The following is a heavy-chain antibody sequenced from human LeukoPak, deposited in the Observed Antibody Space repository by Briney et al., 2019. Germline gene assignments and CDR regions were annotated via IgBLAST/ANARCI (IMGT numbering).Heavy chain of an antibody. CDR1: GYTFTSYG. Sequence: ASVKVSCKASGYTFTSYGISWVRQAPGQGLEWMGWISAYNGNTNYAQKLQGRVTMTTDTSTSTAYMELRSLRSDDTAVYYCANALGPAARGYYYYMDVWGKGTTVTISS. D-gene: IGHD2-2*01. CDR3: ANALGPAARGYYYYMDV. J-gene: IGHJ6*03. CDR2: ISAYNGNT. V-gene: IGHV1-18*01.